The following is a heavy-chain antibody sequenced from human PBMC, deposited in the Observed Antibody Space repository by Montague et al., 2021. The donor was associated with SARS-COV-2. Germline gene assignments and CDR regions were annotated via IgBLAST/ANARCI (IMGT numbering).Heavy chain of an antibody. CDR3: ARVHFVSSGWYPDAFDI. CDR2: IYYSGST. D-gene: IGHD6-19*01. CDR1: GGSINSGGYY. J-gene: IGHJ3*02. Sequence: TLSLTCTVSGGSINSGGYYWSWIRQHPGKGLEWIGYIYYSGSTYYNPSLKSRLTISVDTSKNQFSLKLSSVTAADTAVYYCARVHFVSSGWYPDAFDIWGQGTMVTVS. V-gene: IGHV4-31*03.